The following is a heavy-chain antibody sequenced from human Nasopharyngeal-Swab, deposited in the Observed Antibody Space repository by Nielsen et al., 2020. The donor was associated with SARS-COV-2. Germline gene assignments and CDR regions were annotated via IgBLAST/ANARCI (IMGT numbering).Heavy chain of an antibody. Sequence: SETLSLTCNVSGGSFSSAGYFWTWIRQHPGKGLEWIGYIYYSGSTYYNPSLKSRVTISVDTSKNHFSLKLSSVTAADTAVYFCARSMYCSSTSCRYYFDHWGQGTLVTVSS. CDR2: IYYSGST. CDR1: GGSFSSAGYF. J-gene: IGHJ4*02. D-gene: IGHD2-2*01. V-gene: IGHV4-31*03. CDR3: ARSMYCSSTSCRYYFDH.